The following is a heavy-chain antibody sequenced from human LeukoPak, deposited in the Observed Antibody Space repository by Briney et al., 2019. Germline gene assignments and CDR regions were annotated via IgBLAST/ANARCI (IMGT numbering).Heavy chain of an antibody. V-gene: IGHV3-30*03. CDR2: ISYDGSNK. CDR3: ARDRGGYCSSTSCPIYY. J-gene: IGHJ4*02. D-gene: IGHD2-2*01. Sequence: GGSLRLSCAASGFTFSSYGMHWVRQAPGKGLDWAAVISYDGSNKYYADSVKGRFTISRDNSKNTLYLQMNSLRAEDTAVYYCARDRGGYCSSTSCPIYYWGQGTLVTVSS. CDR1: GFTFSSYG.